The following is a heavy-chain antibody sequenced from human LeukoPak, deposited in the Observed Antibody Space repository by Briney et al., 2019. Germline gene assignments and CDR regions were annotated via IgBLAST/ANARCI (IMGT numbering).Heavy chain of an antibody. V-gene: IGHV5-51*01. CDR2: IYPCDADT. CDR1: GYSFTSYW. D-gene: IGHD3-3*01. Sequence: GESLKISCKGSGYSFTSYWIGWVRQMPGKGLEWMEIIYPCDADTRYSPSFQGQVTISADKSICTAYLQWSSLKASDTAMYYCARHPRITIFGVGPPYYFDYWGQGTLVTVSS. CDR3: ARHPRITIFGVGPPYYFDY. J-gene: IGHJ4*02.